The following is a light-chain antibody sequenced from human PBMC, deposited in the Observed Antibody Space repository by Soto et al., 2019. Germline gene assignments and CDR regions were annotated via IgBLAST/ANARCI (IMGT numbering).Light chain of an antibody. J-gene: IGKJ1*01. CDR2: AAS. V-gene: IGKV3-20*01. CDR1: RSFASSY. CDR3: QRFGTSPPWT. Sequence: DMVLTQSPGTLSWSPGERSTLSCSASRSFASSYLGWYQQKPGQAPRLLLYAASKRATGIPDRFSGSGSGTDFTLTITRLEPEDFAVYYCQRFGTSPPWTFGQGTKVDIK.